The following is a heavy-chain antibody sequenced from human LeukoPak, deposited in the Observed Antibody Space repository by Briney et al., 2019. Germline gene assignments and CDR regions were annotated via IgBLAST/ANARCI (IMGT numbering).Heavy chain of an antibody. J-gene: IGHJ4*02. Sequence: ASVKVSCKASGYTFTSYDINWVRQATGQGLEWMGWMNPNSGNTDSAQKFQGRVTMTRNTSISTAYMELSSLRSEDTAVYYCARGSWQLAEEVYRGQGTLVTVSS. CDR3: ARGSWQLAEEVY. V-gene: IGHV1-8*01. CDR2: MNPNSGNT. D-gene: IGHD6-6*01. CDR1: GYTFTSYD.